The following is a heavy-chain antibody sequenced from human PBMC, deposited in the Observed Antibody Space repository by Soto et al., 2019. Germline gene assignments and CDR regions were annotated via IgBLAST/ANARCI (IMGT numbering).Heavy chain of an antibody. D-gene: IGHD3-3*01. CDR2: IYWDDDK. J-gene: IGHJ4*02. CDR3: AHRVLRTVFGLVTTTAIYFDF. Sequence: QITLNESGPTVVRPTETLTLTCRFSGFSLTTSGVGVGWIRQSPGKAPERLALIYWDDDKRYSAFLKSRLTIAKDTSKNQVVLTVSDLDPTETASYYCAHRVLRTVFGLVTTTAIYFDFWGQGTPVAVSS. CDR1: GFSLTTSGVG. V-gene: IGHV2-5*02.